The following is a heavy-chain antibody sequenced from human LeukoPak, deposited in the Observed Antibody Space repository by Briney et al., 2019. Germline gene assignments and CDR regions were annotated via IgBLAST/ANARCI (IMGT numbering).Heavy chain of an antibody. V-gene: IGHV3-11*05. CDR1: GFTFSDYY. Sequence: GGSLRLSCAASGFTFSDYYLSWIRQAPGKGLEWVSYISSSSSYTNYADSVKGRFTISRDNAKNSLYLQMNTLRAEDTAVYYCARDGRGDTARSHFDYWGQGTLVTVAS. D-gene: IGHD5-18*01. CDR3: ARDGRGDTARSHFDY. CDR2: ISSSSSYT. J-gene: IGHJ4*02.